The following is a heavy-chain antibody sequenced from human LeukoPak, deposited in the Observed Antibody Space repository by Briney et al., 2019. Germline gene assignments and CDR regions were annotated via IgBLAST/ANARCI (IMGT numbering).Heavy chain of an antibody. D-gene: IGHD2-21*02. Sequence: GGSLRLSCAASGFSFSDYYMSWIRQAPGKGLEWVSYISSSSSYTNYADSVKGRFTISRDNAKNSLYLQMDSLRAEDTAVYYCARVSGGDTYGMDVWGQGTTVTVSS. V-gene: IGHV3-11*06. CDR3: ARVSGGDTYGMDV. CDR2: ISSSSSYT. CDR1: GFSFSDYY. J-gene: IGHJ6*02.